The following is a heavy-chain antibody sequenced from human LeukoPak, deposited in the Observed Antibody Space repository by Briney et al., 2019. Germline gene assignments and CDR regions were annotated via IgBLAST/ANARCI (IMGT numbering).Heavy chain of an antibody. CDR1: GGTFSSYA. CDR2: IIPIFGTA. V-gene: IGHV1-69*13. J-gene: IGHJ4*02. D-gene: IGHD5-18*01. Sequence: ASVKVSCKASGGTFSSYAISWVRQAPGQGLEWMGGIIPIFGTANYAQKFQGRVTITADESTSTAYMELSSLRSEDTAVYYCARGDTAWTSGDYFDYWGQGTLVTVSS. CDR3: ARGDTAWTSGDYFDY.